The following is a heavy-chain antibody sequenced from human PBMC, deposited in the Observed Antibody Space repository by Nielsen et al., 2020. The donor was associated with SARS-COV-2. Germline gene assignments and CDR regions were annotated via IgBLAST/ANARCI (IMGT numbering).Heavy chain of an antibody. CDR3: AKQYCTNGVCYRTSYGMDV. CDR1: GFTFSSYE. V-gene: IGHV3-48*03. Sequence: GESLKISCAASGFTFSSYEMNWVRQAPGKGLEWVSYISSSGSTIYYADSVKGRFTISRDNAKNSLYLQMNSLRAEDTALYYCAKQYCTNGVCYRTSYGMDVWGQGTTVTVSS. D-gene: IGHD2-8*01. J-gene: IGHJ6*02. CDR2: ISSSGSTI.